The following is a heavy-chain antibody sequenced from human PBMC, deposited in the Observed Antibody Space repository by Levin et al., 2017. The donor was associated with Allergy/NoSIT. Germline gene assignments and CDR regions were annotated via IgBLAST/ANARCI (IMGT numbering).Heavy chain of an antibody. Sequence: PGGSLRLSFAASGFTFSSYWMSWARQPPGKGLEWVANIKQDGSEKYYVDSVKGRFTISRDNAKNSLYLQMNSLRAEDTAVYYCARALWRFEYWGQGTLVTVSS. CDR2: IKQDGSEK. J-gene: IGHJ4*02. CDR3: ARALWRFEY. CDR1: GFTFSSYW. D-gene: IGHD2-21*01. V-gene: IGHV3-7*01.